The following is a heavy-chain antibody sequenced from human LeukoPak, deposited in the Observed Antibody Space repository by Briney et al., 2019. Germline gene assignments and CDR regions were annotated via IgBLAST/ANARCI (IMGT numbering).Heavy chain of an antibody. J-gene: IGHJ5*02. D-gene: IGHD6-6*01. Sequence: SETLSLTCAIYGGSFSGYYWSWIRQPPGKGLEWIGEINHSGSTNYNPSLKSRVTISVDTSKNQFSLKLSSVTAADTAVYYCARGFGAARRGNWFDPWGQGTLVTVSS. CDR3: ARGFGAARRGNWFDP. CDR1: GGSFSGYY. V-gene: IGHV4-34*01. CDR2: INHSGST.